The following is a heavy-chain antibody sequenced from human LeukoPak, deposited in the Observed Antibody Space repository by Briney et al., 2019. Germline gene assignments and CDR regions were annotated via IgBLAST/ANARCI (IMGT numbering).Heavy chain of an antibody. CDR2: MNPNSGNT. D-gene: IGHD4-17*01. Sequence: ASVKVSCKASGYTFTSYDINWVRQATGQGLEWMRWMNPNSGNTGYAQKFQGRVTMTRNTSISTAYMELSSLRSEDTAMYYCARGASLHGDYVNWFDPWGQGTLVTVSS. CDR1: GYTFTSYD. J-gene: IGHJ5*02. V-gene: IGHV1-8*01. CDR3: ARGASLHGDYVNWFDP.